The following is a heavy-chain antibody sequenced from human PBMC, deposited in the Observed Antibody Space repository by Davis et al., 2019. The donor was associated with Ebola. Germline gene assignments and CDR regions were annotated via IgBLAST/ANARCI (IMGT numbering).Heavy chain of an antibody. J-gene: IGHJ4*02. D-gene: IGHD5-12*01. CDR1: GYTFTSYG. Sequence: ASVKVSCKASGYTFTSYGISWVPQAPGQGLEWMGWISAYNGNTNYAQKLQGRVTMTTDTSTSTAYMELRSLRSDDTAVYYCARVGPREGYDYAFDYWGQGTLVTVSS. V-gene: IGHV1-18*01. CDR2: ISAYNGNT. CDR3: ARVGPREGYDYAFDY.